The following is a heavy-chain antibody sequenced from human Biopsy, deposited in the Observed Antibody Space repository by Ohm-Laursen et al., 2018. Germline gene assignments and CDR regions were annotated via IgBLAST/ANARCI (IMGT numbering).Heavy chain of an antibody. CDR3: ARSFGVVINFEHNWFDP. Sequence: SSVKVSCKSSGATFSNYAINWLRQAPGQGLEWMGGINPMFGTAKYAQRFQGRVTITVDKSTSTADMELGSLRSDDTAVYYCARSFGVVINFEHNWFDPWGQGTLVTVSS. V-gene: IGHV1-69*06. CDR2: INPMFGTA. D-gene: IGHD3-3*01. J-gene: IGHJ5*02. CDR1: GATFSNYA.